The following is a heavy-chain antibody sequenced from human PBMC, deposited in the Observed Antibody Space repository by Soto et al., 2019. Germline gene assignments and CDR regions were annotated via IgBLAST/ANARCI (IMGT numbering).Heavy chain of an antibody. D-gene: IGHD7-27*01. Sequence: EVQLVESGGGLVQPGGSLRLSCATSGFILSDCAMNWVRQAPGKGLEWVSYISRSSSVIDYADSVKGRFTVSIYNARNSLYLQMNSLRAEDTAVYYCARDLSWGSNWYYYMDVWGKGTTVTVSS. V-gene: IGHV3-48*01. J-gene: IGHJ6*03. CDR2: ISRSSSVI. CDR1: GFILSDCA. CDR3: ARDLSWGSNWYYYMDV.